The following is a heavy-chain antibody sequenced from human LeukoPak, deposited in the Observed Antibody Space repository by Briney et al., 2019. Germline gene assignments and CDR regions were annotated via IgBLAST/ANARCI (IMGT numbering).Heavy chain of an antibody. J-gene: IGHJ4*02. D-gene: IGHD3-22*01. CDR3: AKRRYDSSGHFDS. Sequence: GGSLRLSCAASGFTFSSYAMHWVRQAPGKGLEWVAVISYDGSNKYYADSAKGRFTISRDNSKNTLYMRMSSLRAEDTALYYCAKRRYDSSGHFDSWGQGTLVTVSS. CDR2: ISYDGSNK. CDR1: GFTFSSYA. V-gene: IGHV3-30*18.